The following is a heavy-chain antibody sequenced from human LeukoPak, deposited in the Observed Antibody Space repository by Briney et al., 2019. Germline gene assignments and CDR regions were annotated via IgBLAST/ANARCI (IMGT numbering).Heavy chain of an antibody. CDR2: VTTDTSHT. CDR1: GFSSSSYH. D-gene: IGHD2-15*01. V-gene: IGHV3-11*06. CDR3: ARETWYATAV. J-gene: IGHJ3*01. Sequence: PGGSLRLSCAASGFSSSSYHMRWIRQAPGKGLEWVSSVTTDTSHTNYADSVKGRFTLSRDNAKNSLYLQMNSLRAEDTAVYYCARETWYATAVCGQGGTVTVSS.